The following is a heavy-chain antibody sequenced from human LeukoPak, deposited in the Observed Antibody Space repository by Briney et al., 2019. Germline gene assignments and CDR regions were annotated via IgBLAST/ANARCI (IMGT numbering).Heavy chain of an antibody. J-gene: IGHJ4*02. CDR1: GYTFTDFG. CDR3: TRDLGTYKSYGSIFFDY. D-gene: IGHD3-10*01. V-gene: IGHV1-18*01. CDR2: ISAYNGDI. Sequence: ASVKVSCKASGYTFTDFGISWVRQAPGQGPERMGWISAYNGDIIYGQKFQGRVTMTTDTSTSTAYMELRSLRSDDTAVYYCTRDLGTYKSYGSIFFDYWGQGALVTVSS.